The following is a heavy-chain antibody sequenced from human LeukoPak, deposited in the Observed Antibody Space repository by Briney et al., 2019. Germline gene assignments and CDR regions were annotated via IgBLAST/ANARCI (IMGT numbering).Heavy chain of an antibody. D-gene: IGHD3-10*01. Sequence: GGSLRLSCAASGFTFSSNAMSCVPQAPGMRLERGSTIGDSGRGTYYADSVKGRFTISRDNSQNPLYLQMNSLRAEDTAVYYCAKYRGFGDRYDSWGQGTLVTVSS. J-gene: IGHJ4*02. CDR1: GFTFSSNA. V-gene: IGHV3-23*01. CDR3: AKYRGFGDRYDS. CDR2: IGDSGRGT.